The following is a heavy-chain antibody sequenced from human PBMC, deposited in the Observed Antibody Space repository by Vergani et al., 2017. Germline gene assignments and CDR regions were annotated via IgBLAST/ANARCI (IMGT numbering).Heavy chain of an antibody. J-gene: IGHJ3*02. CDR2: IYYSGST. V-gene: IGHV4-59*01. CDR1: GGSISNYY. CDR3: AGYCSSTSCYSGPDAFEI. D-gene: IGHD2-2*01. Sequence: QVQLQESGPGLVKPSETLSLTCTVSGGSISNYYWSWIRQPPGKGLEWIGYIYYSGSTNYNPSLRSRVTISVDTSKNQFSLKLSSVTAADTAVYYCAGYCSSTSCYSGPDAFEIWGQGTMVTVSS.